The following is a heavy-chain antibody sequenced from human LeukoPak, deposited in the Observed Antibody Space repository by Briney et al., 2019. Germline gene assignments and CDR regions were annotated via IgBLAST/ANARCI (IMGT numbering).Heavy chain of an antibody. CDR3: ARDPSEASHPYYFDY. CDR2: IKADGSEK. V-gene: IGHV3-7*01. J-gene: IGHJ4*02. CDR1: GFTFSNYL. Sequence: GGSLRLSCAASGFTFSNYLMTWVRQAPGKGLEWVADIKADGSEKYYVDSVKGRFTILRDNAKNSLYLQMNSLRGEDTAVYYCARDPSEASHPYYFDYWGQGTLVTVSS.